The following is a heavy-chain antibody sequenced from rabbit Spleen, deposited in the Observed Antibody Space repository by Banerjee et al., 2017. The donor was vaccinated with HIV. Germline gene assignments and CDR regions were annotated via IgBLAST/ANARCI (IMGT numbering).Heavy chain of an antibody. Sequence: QEQLEESGGDLVKPEGSLTLTCTASGFSFSSSYWICWVRQAPGKGLEWIACIYAGSSGSTYYASWAKGRFTISKTSSTTVTLQMTSLTAADTATYFCARDVGTSASPDYFNLWGPGTLVTVS. J-gene: IGHJ4*01. D-gene: IGHD8-1*01. CDR1: GFSFSSSYW. V-gene: IGHV1S45*01. CDR3: ARDVGTSASPDYFNL. CDR2: IYAGSSGST.